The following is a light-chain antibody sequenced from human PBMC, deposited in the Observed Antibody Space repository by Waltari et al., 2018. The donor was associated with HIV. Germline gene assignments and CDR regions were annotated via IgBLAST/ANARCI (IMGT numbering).Light chain of an antibody. CDR1: TIGSRT. J-gene: IGLJ2*01. Sequence: SYTLTQPPSVSVAPGKTARITCEGTTIGSRTVHWYQQKPGQAPTMVVYEDDDRPSGMLERCSGANTENTATLTIVRVEAGEEADYYCQVWDSSTDHVIFGGGTKLTVL. V-gene: IGLV3-21*03. CDR3: QVWDSSTDHVI. CDR2: EDD.